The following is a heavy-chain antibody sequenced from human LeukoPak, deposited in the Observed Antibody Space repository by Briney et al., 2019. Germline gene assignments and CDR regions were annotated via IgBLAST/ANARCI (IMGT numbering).Heavy chain of an antibody. D-gene: IGHD2-2*02. Sequence: SETLSLTCAVYGGSFSGYYWSWIRQPPGKGLEWIGEINHSGSTNYNPSLKSRVTISVDTSKNQFSLKLSSVTAADTAVYYCARGGIVVVPAAIPRDWFDPWGQGTLVTVSS. V-gene: IGHV4-34*01. CDR1: GGSFSGYY. CDR3: ARGGIVVVPAAIPRDWFDP. J-gene: IGHJ5*02. CDR2: INHSGST.